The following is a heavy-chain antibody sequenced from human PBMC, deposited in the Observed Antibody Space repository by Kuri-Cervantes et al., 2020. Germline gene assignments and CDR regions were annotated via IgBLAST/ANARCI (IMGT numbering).Heavy chain of an antibody. J-gene: IGHJ4*02. Sequence: SGPTLVKPTETLTLTCTVSGFSLSNARMGVSWIRQPPGKALEWLAHIFSNDEKSYSTSLKSRLTITKDTSKNQVVLTMTNMDPVDTATYYCAHRGGNFWTGYSFDYWGQGTLVTVSS. CDR3: AHRGGNFWTGYSFDY. CDR1: GFSLSNARMG. D-gene: IGHD4-23*01. CDR2: IFSNDEK. V-gene: IGHV2-26*01.